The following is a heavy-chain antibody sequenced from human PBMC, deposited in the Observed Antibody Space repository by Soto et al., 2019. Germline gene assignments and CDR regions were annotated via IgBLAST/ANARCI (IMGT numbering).Heavy chain of an antibody. Sequence: QVQLVESGGGLVKPGGSLRLSCAVSGFTFSDYYMTWIRQAPGKGLEWVSYISSSTSHTNYADSVKCRFTISRDNAKNSLFLQISSLRAEDTAVYYCARGRGAAADDFDFWGQGTLVTVSA. V-gene: IGHV3-11*05. CDR1: GFTFSDYY. CDR2: ISSSTSHT. D-gene: IGHD6-13*01. CDR3: ARGRGAAADDFDF. J-gene: IGHJ4*02.